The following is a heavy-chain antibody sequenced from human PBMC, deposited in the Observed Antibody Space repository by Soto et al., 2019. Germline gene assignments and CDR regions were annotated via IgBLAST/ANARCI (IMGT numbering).Heavy chain of an antibody. Sequence: GGSLRLSCAASGFTVSSNYMSWVRQAPGKGLEWVSVIYSGGSTYYADSVKGRFTISRDNSKNTLYLQMNSLRAEDTAVYYCARAQYYGSGSYSFDYWGQGTLVTVSS. CDR2: IYSGGST. V-gene: IGHV3-53*01. CDR3: ARAQYYGSGSYSFDY. J-gene: IGHJ4*02. D-gene: IGHD3-10*01. CDR1: GFTVSSNY.